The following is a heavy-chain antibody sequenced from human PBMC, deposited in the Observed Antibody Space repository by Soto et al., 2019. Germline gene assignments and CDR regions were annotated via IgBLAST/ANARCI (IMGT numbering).Heavy chain of an antibody. D-gene: IGHD3-3*01. Sequence: SVKVSCKASGGTFSSYAISWVRQAPGQGLEWMGGIIPIFGTANYAQKFQGRVTITADESTSTAYMELSSLRSEETAVYYCAGEEWLLRRATSYYYYYGMDVWGQGTTVTVSS. CDR1: GGTFSSYA. CDR2: IIPIFGTA. J-gene: IGHJ6*02. CDR3: AGEEWLLRRATSYYYYYGMDV. V-gene: IGHV1-69*13.